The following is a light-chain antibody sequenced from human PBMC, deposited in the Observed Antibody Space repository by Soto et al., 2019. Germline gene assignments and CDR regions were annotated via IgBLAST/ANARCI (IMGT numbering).Light chain of an antibody. CDR3: QQYATSRWT. CDR1: QSVSSSY. J-gene: IGKJ1*01. Sequence: ETVLTQSPGTLSLSPGDRATLSCRASQSVSSSYLAWYQQKPGQAPRLLIYGASSRAACIPHRFSGSGSGTDFTLTISRLEPEDFAVYYCQQYATSRWTFGQGTKVEIK. CDR2: GAS. V-gene: IGKV3-20*01.